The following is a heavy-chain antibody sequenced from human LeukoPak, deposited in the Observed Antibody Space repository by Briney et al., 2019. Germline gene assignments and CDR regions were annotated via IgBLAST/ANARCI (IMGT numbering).Heavy chain of an antibody. CDR1: GFTFRSCS. V-gene: IGHV3-21*01. D-gene: IGHD2-2*01. J-gene: IGHJ4*02. Sequence: PGGSLRLSCAASGFTFRSCSMNWVRQAPGKGLEWVSSISSSSSYIYYADSVKGRFTISRDNAKNSLYLQMNSLRAEDTAVYYCARAGIGGSSTSCDYWGQGTLVTVSS. CDR3: ARAGIGGSSTSCDY. CDR2: ISSSSSYI.